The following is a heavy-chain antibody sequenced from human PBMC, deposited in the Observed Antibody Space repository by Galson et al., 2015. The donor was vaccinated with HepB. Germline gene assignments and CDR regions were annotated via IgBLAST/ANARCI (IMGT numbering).Heavy chain of an antibody. CDR3: TRVRHLARGMDV. V-gene: IGHV6-1*01. Sequence: CAISGDSVSTNIVAWNWIRQSPSRGLEWLGRTYYRSKWYNDYAVSVQSRITINPDTSRNQFSLQLNSVTPEDTGVYYCTRVRHLARGMDVRGQGTTATVSS. CDR2: TYYRSKWYN. J-gene: IGHJ6*02. D-gene: IGHD5-12*01. CDR1: GDSVSTNIVA.